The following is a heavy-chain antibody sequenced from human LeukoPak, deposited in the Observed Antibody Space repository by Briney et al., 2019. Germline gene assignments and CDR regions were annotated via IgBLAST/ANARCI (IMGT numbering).Heavy chain of an antibody. Sequence: SETLSLTCTVSGGSISSGDYYWSWIRQPPGKGLEWIGYIYHSGNTYYDPSLKSRLTISVDTPRNQFSLKLSSVTAADTAVYYSAREGPLLLKRYYYYMDVWGKGTTVTVSS. J-gene: IGHJ6*03. CDR1: GGSISSGDYY. V-gene: IGHV4-30-4*08. CDR3: AREGPLLLKRYYYYMDV. CDR2: IYHSGNT.